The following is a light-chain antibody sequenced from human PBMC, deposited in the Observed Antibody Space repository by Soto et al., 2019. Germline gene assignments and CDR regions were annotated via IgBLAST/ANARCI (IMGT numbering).Light chain of an antibody. J-gene: IGLJ3*02. CDR2: EVD. CDR3: CSYAGRSTSV. V-gene: IGLV2-23*02. Sequence: QSVLTQPASVSGSPGQSITISCTGTSNDVGSFNLVSWYQQHPGKAPKLMIYEVDKRPSGVSNRFSASKSGNTASLTISGLQAEDEADYYCCSYAGRSTSVFGGGTKVTVL. CDR1: SNDVGSFNL.